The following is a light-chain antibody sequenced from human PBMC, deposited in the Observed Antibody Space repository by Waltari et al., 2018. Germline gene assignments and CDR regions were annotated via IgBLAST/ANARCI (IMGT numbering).Light chain of an antibody. Sequence: QSALTQPPSVSGSPGQSVTISCAGTSSAVGSYNYVSWYRQHPGTAPQLLIYDVNKRPSGVPDRFSGSKSDNTASLTVSGLQLEDEADYYCSSYRGAYSLVFGGGTKLTVL. J-gene: IGLJ2*01. CDR2: DVN. CDR1: SSAVGSYNY. CDR3: SSYRGAYSLV. V-gene: IGLV2-8*01.